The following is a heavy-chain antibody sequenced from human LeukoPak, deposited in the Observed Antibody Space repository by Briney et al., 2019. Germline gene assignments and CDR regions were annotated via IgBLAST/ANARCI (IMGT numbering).Heavy chain of an antibody. CDR2: ISWNSSSI. J-gene: IGHJ4*02. V-gene: IGHV3-9*01. CDR1: GFTFDDYA. D-gene: IGHD6-13*01. CDR3: AKARNTRIAAAADPFDY. Sequence: GRSLRLSCAASGFTFDDYAMHWVRQAPGKGLEWVSGISWNSSSIGYADSVKGRFTISRDNAKNSLYLQMNSLRAEDTALYYCAKARNTRIAAAADPFDYRGQGTLVTVSS.